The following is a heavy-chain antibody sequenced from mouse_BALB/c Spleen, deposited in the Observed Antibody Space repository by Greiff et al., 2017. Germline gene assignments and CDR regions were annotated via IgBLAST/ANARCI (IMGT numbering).Heavy chain of an antibody. CDR3: ARWLLPYAMDY. V-gene: IGHV7-3*02. D-gene: IGHD2-3*01. CDR2: IRNKANGYTT. Sequence: DVKLVESGGGLVQPGGSLRLSCATSGFTFTDYYMSWVRQPPGKALEWLGFIRNKANGYTTEYSASVKGRFTISRDNSQSILYLQMNTLRAEDSATYHCARWLLPYAMDYWGQGTSVTVSS. CDR1: GFTFTDYY. J-gene: IGHJ4*01.